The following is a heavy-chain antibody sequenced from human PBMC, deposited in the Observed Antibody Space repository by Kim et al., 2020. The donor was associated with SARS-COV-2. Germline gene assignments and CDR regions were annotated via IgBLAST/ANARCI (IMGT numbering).Heavy chain of an antibody. CDR1: GYTFTSYG. CDR3: ARDRQNYYGSGSYDY. V-gene: IGHV1-18*01. CDR2: ISAYNGNT. J-gene: IGHJ4*02. Sequence: ASVKVSCKASGYTFTSYGISWVPQAPGQGLEWMGWISAYNGNTNYAQKLQGRVTMTTDTSTSTAYMELRSLRSDDTAVYYCARDRQNYYGSGSYDYWGQGTLVTVSS. D-gene: IGHD3-10*01.